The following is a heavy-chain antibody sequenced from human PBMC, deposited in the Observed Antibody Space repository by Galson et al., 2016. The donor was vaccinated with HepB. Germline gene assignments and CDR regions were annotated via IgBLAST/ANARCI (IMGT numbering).Heavy chain of an antibody. CDR1: GFIFNSHA. J-gene: IGHJ4*02. Sequence: SLRLSCAASGFIFNSHAMNWVRQAPGKGLEWVAVISYDGSNEYYADSVKGRFTISRDNSKNTLYLHMNSLRAEDTAVYYCARDRQGGSNTLDYWGQGTLVTVSS. V-gene: IGHV3-30-3*01. D-gene: IGHD1-26*01. CDR3: ARDRQGGSNTLDY. CDR2: ISYDGSNE.